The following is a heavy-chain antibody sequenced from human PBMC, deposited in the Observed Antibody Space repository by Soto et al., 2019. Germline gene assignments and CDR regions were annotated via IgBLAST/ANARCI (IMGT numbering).Heavy chain of an antibody. CDR3: AKDSDQLLFDYYYYGMDV. CDR1: GFTFSKFG. CDR2: VSYDGSFK. J-gene: IGHJ6*02. D-gene: IGHD2-2*01. V-gene: IGHV3-30*18. Sequence: GGSLRLSCEASGFTFSKFGTHWVRQAPGKGLEWVAVVSYDGSFKYYADSVKGRFTISRDNSKNTLYLQMNSLRPEDTALYYCAKDSDQLLFDYYYYGMDVRGQGTTVTVSS.